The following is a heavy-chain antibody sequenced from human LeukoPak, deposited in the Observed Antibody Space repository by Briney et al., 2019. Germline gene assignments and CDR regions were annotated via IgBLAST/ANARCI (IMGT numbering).Heavy chain of an antibody. CDR1: GGSFSGYY. Sequence: PSETLSLTCAVYGGSFSGYYWSWIRQPPGKGLEWIGEINDSGSTSCSPSLESRVSISVDTSKNQFSLKLSSVTAADTAVYYCARVIDYDISGYYLGYWGQGNRVTVSS. J-gene: IGHJ4*02. V-gene: IGHV4-34*01. CDR3: ARVIDYDISGYYLGY. CDR2: INDSGST. D-gene: IGHD3-22*01.